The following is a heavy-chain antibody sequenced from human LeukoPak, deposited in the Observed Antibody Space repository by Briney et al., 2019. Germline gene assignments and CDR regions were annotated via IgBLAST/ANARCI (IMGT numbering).Heavy chain of an antibody. Sequence: SETLSLTCAVYGGSFSGYYWSWIRQPPGKGLEWIGEINHSGSTNYNPSLKSRVTISVDTSKNQFSLKLSSVTAADTAVYYCVRADRIQKIRLFDYWGQGTLVTVSS. CDR3: VRADRIQKIRLFDY. V-gene: IGHV4-34*01. CDR1: GGSFSGYY. CDR2: INHSGST. D-gene: IGHD1-1*01. J-gene: IGHJ4*02.